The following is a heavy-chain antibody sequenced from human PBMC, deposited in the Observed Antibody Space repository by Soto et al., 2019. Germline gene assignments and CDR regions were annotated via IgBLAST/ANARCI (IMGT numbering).Heavy chain of an antibody. Sequence: GSLRLSCAASGFTFSSYGMHWVRQAPGKGLEWVAVISYDGSNKYYADSVKGRFTISRDNSKNTLYLQMISLRADDTAVYYCAKSPGQVPYYYGMDVWGQGTTVTVSS. CDR1: GFTFSSYG. J-gene: IGHJ6*02. CDR3: AKSPGQVPYYYGMDV. D-gene: IGHD6-19*01. CDR2: ISYDGSNK. V-gene: IGHV3-30*18.